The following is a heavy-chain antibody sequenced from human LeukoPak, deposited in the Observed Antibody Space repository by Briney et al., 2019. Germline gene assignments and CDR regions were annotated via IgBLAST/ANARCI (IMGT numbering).Heavy chain of an antibody. J-gene: IGHJ4*02. CDR3: AIGLGYCSGGSCYS. CDR2: ISGSGGST. V-gene: IGHV3-23*01. Sequence: GGSLRLSCATSGFTFSSYAMSWVRQAPGKGLEWVSAISGSGGSTYYADSVKGRFTISRDNSKNTLYLQMNSLRAEDTAVYYCAIGLGYCSGGSCYSWGQGTLVTVSS. CDR1: GFTFSSYA. D-gene: IGHD2-15*01.